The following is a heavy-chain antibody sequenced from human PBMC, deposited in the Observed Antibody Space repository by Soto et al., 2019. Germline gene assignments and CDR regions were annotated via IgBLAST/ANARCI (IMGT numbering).Heavy chain of an antibody. V-gene: IGHV4-34*01. Sequence: SETLSLTCAVYGGSFSGYYWSWIRQPPGKGLEWIGEINHSGSTNYNPSLKSRVTISVDTSKNQFSLKLSSVTAADTAVYYCARGDSALRFLEWSPPYMDVWGQGTTVTVSS. CDR3: ARGDSALRFLEWSPPYMDV. CDR1: GGSFSGYY. D-gene: IGHD3-3*01. J-gene: IGHJ6*02. CDR2: INHSGST.